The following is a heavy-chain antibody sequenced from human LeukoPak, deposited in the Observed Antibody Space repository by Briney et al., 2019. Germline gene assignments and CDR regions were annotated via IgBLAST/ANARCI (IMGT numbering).Heavy chain of an antibody. V-gene: IGHV4-59*12. D-gene: IGHD6-13*01. CDR1: GGSISSYY. CDR2: IYYSGST. J-gene: IGHJ4*02. CDR3: ARGSSWYRVGAFDY. Sequence: SETLSLTCTASGGSISSYYWSWIRQPPGKGLEWIGYIYYSGSTNYNPSLKSRVTISVDTSKNQFSLKLSSVTAADTAVYYCARGSSWYRVGAFDYWGQGTLVTVSS.